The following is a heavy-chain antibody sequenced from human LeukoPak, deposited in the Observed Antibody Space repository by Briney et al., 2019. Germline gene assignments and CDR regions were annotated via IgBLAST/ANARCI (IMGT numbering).Heavy chain of an antibody. J-gene: IGHJ5*02. CDR1: GYTFTSYG. Sequence: ASVKVSCKASGYTFTSYGISWVRQAPGQGLEWMGWISAYNGNTNYAQKLQGRVTMTTDTSTSTAYMELRSLRSDDTAVYYCARPYYYGSGSYYDNWFDPWGQGTLVTVSS. CDR2: ISAYNGNT. V-gene: IGHV1-18*01. CDR3: ARPYYYGSGSYYDNWFDP. D-gene: IGHD3-10*01.